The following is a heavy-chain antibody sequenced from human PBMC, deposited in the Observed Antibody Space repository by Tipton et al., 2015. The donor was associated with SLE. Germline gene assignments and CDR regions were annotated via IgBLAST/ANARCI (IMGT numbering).Heavy chain of an antibody. CDR3: ARLGTGIFDY. Sequence: LRLSCAVSGFTFSDYSMNWVRQAPGKGLEWIGEINHRGSTNYNPSLKSRVTISVDTSKNQFSLKLSSVTAADTAVYYCARLGTGIFDYWGQGTLVTVSS. V-gene: IGHV4-34*01. CDR2: INHRGST. J-gene: IGHJ4*02. CDR1: GFTFSDYS. D-gene: IGHD1-1*01.